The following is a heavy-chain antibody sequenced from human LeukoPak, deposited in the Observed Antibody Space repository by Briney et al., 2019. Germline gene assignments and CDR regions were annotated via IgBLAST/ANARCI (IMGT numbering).Heavy chain of an antibody. Sequence: GASVKVSCKASGDTFSSYAISWVRQAPGQGLEWMGGIIPIFGTANYAQKFQGRVTITTDESTSTAYMELSSLRSEDTAVYYCARAKGSGLQLVHRGYYYYYMDVWGKGTTVTVSS. J-gene: IGHJ6*03. CDR3: ARAKGSGLQLVHRGYYYYYMDV. CDR2: IIPIFGTA. CDR1: GDTFSSYA. V-gene: IGHV1-69*05. D-gene: IGHD6-6*01.